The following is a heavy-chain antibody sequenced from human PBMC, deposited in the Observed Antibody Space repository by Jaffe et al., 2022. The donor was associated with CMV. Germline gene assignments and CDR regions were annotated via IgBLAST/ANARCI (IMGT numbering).Heavy chain of an antibody. D-gene: IGHD2-15*01. Sequence: QVQLQQWGAGLLKPSETLSLTCAVYGGSFSGYYWSWIRQPPGKGLEWIGEINHSGSTNYNPSLKSRVTISVDTSKNQFSLKLSSVTAADTAVYYCRLDCSGGSCYHDYWGQGTLVTVSS. J-gene: IGHJ4*02. CDR3: RLDCSGGSCYHDY. CDR1: GGSFSGYY. CDR2: INHSGST. V-gene: IGHV4-34*01.